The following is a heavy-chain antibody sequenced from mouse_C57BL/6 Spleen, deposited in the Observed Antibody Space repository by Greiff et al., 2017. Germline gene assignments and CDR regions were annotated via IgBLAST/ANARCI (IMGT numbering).Heavy chain of an antibody. CDR3: ARYTAFYYGDDEYYFDY. V-gene: IGHV7-3*01. J-gene: IGHJ2*01. CDR2: IRNKANGYTT. Sequence: EVQVVESGGGLVQPGGSLSLSCAASGFTFTDYYMSWVRQPPGKALEWLGFIRNKANGYTTEYSASVKGRFTISRDNSQSILYLQMNALRAEDSATYYCARYTAFYYGDDEYYFDYWGQGTTLTVSS. CDR1: GFTFTDYY. D-gene: IGHD2-2*01.